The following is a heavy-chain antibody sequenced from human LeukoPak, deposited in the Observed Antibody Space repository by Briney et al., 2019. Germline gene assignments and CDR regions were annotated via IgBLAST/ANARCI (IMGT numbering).Heavy chain of an antibody. CDR1: GGSISSGGYS. J-gene: IGHJ4*02. Sequence: SETLSLTCAVSGGSISSGGYSWSWIRQPPGKGLEWIGYIYHSGSTYYNPSLKSRVTISVDRSKNQFSLKLSSVTAADTAVYYCARGQVAKSYYFDYWGQGTLVTVPS. CDR3: ARGQVAKSYYFDY. V-gene: IGHV4-30-2*01. CDR2: IYHSGST. D-gene: IGHD5-12*01.